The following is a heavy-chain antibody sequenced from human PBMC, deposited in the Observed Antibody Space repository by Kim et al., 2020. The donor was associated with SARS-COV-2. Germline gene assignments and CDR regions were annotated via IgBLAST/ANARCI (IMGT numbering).Heavy chain of an antibody. J-gene: IGHJ6*02. V-gene: IGHV3-30*04. Sequence: GGSLRLSCAASGFTFSSYAMHWVRQAPGKGLEWVAVISYDGSNKYYADSGKGRFTISRDNSKNTLYLQMNSLRAGDTAVYYCARDRFNDYYGSGSRGGRTRYYYYGMDVWGQGTTVTVSS. CDR1: GFTFSSYA. CDR2: ISYDGSNK. D-gene: IGHD3-10*01. CDR3: ARDRFNDYYGSGSRGGRTRYYYYGMDV.